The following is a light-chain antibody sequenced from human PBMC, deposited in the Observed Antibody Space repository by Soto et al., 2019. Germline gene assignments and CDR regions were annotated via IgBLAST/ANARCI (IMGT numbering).Light chain of an antibody. CDR3: QQYFSFPWT. CDR1: QSVLYSSNNKNY. CDR2: WPS. V-gene: IGKV4-1*01. J-gene: IGKJ1*01. Sequence: DIVMTQSPDSLAVSLGERATINCKSSQSVLYSSNNKNYLAWYQQRPGQPPNLLIYWPSTRESGVPDRFSGSGSGRDFSLPLSSLQAEDVANYYCQQYFSFPWTFGQGTKVEIK.